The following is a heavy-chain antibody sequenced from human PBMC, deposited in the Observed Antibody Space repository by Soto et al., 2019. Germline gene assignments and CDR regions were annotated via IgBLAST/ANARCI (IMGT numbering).Heavy chain of an antibody. CDR3: AKNPGYYYDSTGYHFDY. J-gene: IGHJ4*02. V-gene: IGHV3-23*01. CDR1: EFTFSNYA. Sequence: GGSLRLSCAASEFTFSNYAMSWVRQAPGKRLEWVSAISYGGGTTYYADSVKGRFTISRDNSKNTLYLQMNSLRAEDTAVYYCAKNPGYYYDSTGYHFDYWGQGTLVTVSS. CDR2: ISYGGGTT. D-gene: IGHD3-22*01.